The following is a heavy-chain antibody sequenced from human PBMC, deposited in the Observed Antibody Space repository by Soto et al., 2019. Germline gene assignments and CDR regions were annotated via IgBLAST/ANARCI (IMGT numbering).Heavy chain of an antibody. D-gene: IGHD3-10*01. CDR1: GGTFSSYA. J-gene: IGHJ6*02. CDR2: IIPIFGTA. Sequence: SVKVSCKASGGTFSSYAISWVRQAPGQGLEWMGGIIPIFGTANYAQKFQGRVTITADESTSTAYMELSSLRSEDTAVYYCASGTVRFGELFYYYGMDVWGQGTTVTVSS. V-gene: IGHV1-69*13. CDR3: ASGTVRFGELFYYYGMDV.